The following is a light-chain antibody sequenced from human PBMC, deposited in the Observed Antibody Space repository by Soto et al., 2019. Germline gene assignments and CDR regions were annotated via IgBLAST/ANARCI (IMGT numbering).Light chain of an antibody. CDR1: SSDVGDYNY. J-gene: IGLJ7*01. CDR3: SSYTSSSTPCV. CDR2: DVS. V-gene: IGLV2-14*01. Sequence: QSALTQPASVSGSPGQSITISCTGTSSDVGDYNYVSWYQQHPGKAPKLMIYDVSNRPSGVSNRFSGSKSGNTASLTISGLQAEDEADYYCSSYTSSSTPCVFGTGTQLTVL.